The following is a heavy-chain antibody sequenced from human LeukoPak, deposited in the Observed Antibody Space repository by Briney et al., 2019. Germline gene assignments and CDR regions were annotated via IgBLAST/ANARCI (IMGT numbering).Heavy chain of an antibody. J-gene: IGHJ5*02. D-gene: IGHD6-13*01. CDR2: INHSGST. CDR3: AAIPSSSWYLDP. V-gene: IGHV4-34*01. Sequence: SETLSLTCAVSGGSFSGYYWSWIRQPPGKGLEWIGEINHSGSTNYNPSLKSRVTISVDTSKNQFSLKLSYVTAADTAVYYCAAIPSSSWYLDPWGQGTLVTVSS. CDR1: GGSFSGYY.